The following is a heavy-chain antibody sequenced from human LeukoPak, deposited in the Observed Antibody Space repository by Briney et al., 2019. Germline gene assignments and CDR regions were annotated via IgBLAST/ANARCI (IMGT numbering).Heavy chain of an antibody. CDR1: GFSLGDHG. V-gene: IGHV3-48*03. CDR3: AELGITMIGGV. CDR2: ISSSGSTI. D-gene: IGHD3-10*02. J-gene: IGHJ6*04. Sequence: GGSLRLSCVASGFSLGDHGMSWVRQAPGKGLEWVSYISSSGSTIYYADSVKGRFTISRDNAKNSLYLQMNSLRAEDTAVYYCAELGITMIGGVWGKGTTVTISS.